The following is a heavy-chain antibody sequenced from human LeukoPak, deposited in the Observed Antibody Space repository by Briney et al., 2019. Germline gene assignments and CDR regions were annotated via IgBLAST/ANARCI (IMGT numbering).Heavy chain of an antibody. CDR1: SGSITNTNYH. V-gene: IGHV4-39*01. D-gene: IGHD4-17*01. Sequence: PSETLSLTCTVSSGSITNTNYHWTWIRHPPGKGLEWIGTIYYSGSTHDNPSLKSRVTISVDTSKTQFSLKLSSVTAAYTAVYFCARHTSDGDFAFDLWGQGTMVTVSS. J-gene: IGHJ3*01. CDR3: ARHTSDGDFAFDL. CDR2: IYYSGST.